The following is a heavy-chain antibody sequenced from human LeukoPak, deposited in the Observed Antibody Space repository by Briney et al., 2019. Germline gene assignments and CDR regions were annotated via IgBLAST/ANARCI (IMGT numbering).Heavy chain of an antibody. CDR2: IKPDGRET. Sequence: PGGSLRLSCAASGFTFSTYWMNWVRQAPGKGLEWVANIKPDGRETYYVDSVKGRFTISRDNAKNSLYLQMNSLRAEDTAVYYCASYSSTSGVIDYWGQGTLVTVSS. CDR1: GFTFSTYW. D-gene: IGHD2-2*01. V-gene: IGHV3-7*01. CDR3: ASYSSTSGVIDY. J-gene: IGHJ4*02.